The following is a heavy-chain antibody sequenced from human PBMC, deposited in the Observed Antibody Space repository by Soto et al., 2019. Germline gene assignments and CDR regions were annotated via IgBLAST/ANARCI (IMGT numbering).Heavy chain of an antibody. J-gene: IGHJ6*02. V-gene: IGHV3-23*01. D-gene: IGHD3-22*01. CDR2: VSGSGGST. CDR3: AKADGYYDSSVYSSVDV. CDR1: GFTFSSYA. Sequence: EVQLLESGGGLVQPGGSLRLSCAASGFTFSSYAMSWVRQTPGKGLEWVSGVSGSGGSTYCADSVKGRFTISRDNSKNTLYLQMNSLRAEDTAVYYCAKADGYYDSSVYSSVDVWGQGNTVTVSS.